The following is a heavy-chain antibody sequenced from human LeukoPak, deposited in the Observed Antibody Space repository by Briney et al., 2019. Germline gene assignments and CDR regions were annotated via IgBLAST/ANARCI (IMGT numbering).Heavy chain of an antibody. CDR3: AKGLGGNSPQSRVCDI. D-gene: IGHD1-7*01. Sequence: GGSLRLSCAGSGFTFSSYAMNWVRQAPGRGLEWVSVISGSGDSTVYADSVKGRFTISRDNSKNTLYLQMNSLRAEDAAVYHCAKGLGGNSPQSRVCDIWGQGTKVTVSS. V-gene: IGHV3-23*01. CDR2: ISGSGDST. J-gene: IGHJ3*02. CDR1: GFTFSSYA.